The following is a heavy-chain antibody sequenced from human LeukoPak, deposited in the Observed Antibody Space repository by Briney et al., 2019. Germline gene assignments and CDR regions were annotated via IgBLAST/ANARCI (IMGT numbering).Heavy chain of an antibody. Sequence: GSLRLSCAASGFTFDDYGMSWVRQAPGKGLEWIGSMHHSGTTYYTPSLKSRVTISADTSRNQFSLKLSSVTAADTAVYYCARRQRWLQLDAFDIWGQGTMVTVSS. CDR1: GFTFDDYG. CDR3: ARRQRWLQLDAFDI. D-gene: IGHD5-24*01. J-gene: IGHJ3*02. CDR2: MHHSGTT. V-gene: IGHV4-38-2*01.